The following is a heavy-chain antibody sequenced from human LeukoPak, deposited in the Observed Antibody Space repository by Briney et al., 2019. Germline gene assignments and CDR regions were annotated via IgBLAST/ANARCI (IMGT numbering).Heavy chain of an antibody. CDR3: ASNLGGWGSYYMDV. CDR2: IKQDGSEK. D-gene: IGHD3-16*01. V-gene: IGHV3-7*01. CDR1: AFTFSSYW. J-gene: IGHJ6*03. Sequence: GGSLRLSCAASAFTFSSYWMSWVRQAPGKGLEWVANIKQDGSEKYYVDSVKGRFTISRDNAMNSLYLQMNSLRAEDTAVYYCASNLGGWGSYYMDVWGKGTTVTVFS.